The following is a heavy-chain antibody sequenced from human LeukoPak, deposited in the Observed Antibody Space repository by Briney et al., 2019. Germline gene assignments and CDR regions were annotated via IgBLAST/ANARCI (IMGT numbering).Heavy chain of an antibody. D-gene: IGHD1-26*01. J-gene: IGHJ2*01. V-gene: IGHV4-39*07. CDR2: IYYSGST. CDR1: GGSISSSSYY. CDR3: ARGKGSYGWYFDL. Sequence: SETLSLTCTVSGGSISSSSYYWGWIRQPPGKGLEWIGSIYYSGSTYYNPSLKSRVTISVDTSKNQFSLKLSSVTAADTAVYYCARGKGSYGWYFDLWGRGTLVTVSS.